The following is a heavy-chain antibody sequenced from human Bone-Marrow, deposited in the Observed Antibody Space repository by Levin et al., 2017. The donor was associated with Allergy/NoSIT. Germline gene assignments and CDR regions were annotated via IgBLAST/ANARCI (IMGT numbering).Heavy chain of an antibody. V-gene: IGHV3-15*01. CDR2: IKSKTDGGTT. Sequence: GGSLRLSCAASGFTFSNAWMSWVRQAPGKGLEWVGRIKSKTDGGTTDYAAPVKGRFTISRDDSKNTLYLQMNSLKTEDTAVYYCTTDRVVVVAVTDNYYYYGMDVWGQGTTVTVSS. D-gene: IGHD2-15*01. J-gene: IGHJ6*02. CDR1: GFTFSNAW. CDR3: TTDRVVVVAVTDNYYYYGMDV.